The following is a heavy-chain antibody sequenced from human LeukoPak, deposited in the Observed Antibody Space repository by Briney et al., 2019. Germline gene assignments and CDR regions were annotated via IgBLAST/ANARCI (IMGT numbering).Heavy chain of an antibody. CDR2: IVYSGTT. CDR1: GGSISGSSYY. CDR3: AHDFGDHRIDY. V-gene: IGHV4-39*01. J-gene: IGHJ4*02. Sequence: SETLSLTCTVSGGSISGSSYYWGWVRQPPGKGLEWIGSIVYSGTTHYDPSLKSRVTISVDTSKSQFSLRLSSVTAADTAIYYCAHDFGDHRIDYWGQGTLVTVSS. D-gene: IGHD4-17*01.